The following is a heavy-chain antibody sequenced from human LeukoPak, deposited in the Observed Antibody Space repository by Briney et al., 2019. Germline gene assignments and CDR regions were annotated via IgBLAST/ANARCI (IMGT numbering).Heavy chain of an antibody. CDR3: ARWTPYYDLWSGYQGGIDY. Sequence: GASVKVSCKASGYTFTSYGISWVRQAPGQGLEWMGWISAYNGNTNYAQKLQGRVTMTTDTSTSTAYMELRSLRSDDTAVYYCARWTPYYDLWSGYQGGIDYWGQGTLVTVSS. CDR2: ISAYNGNT. CDR1: GYTFTSYG. D-gene: IGHD3-3*01. J-gene: IGHJ4*02. V-gene: IGHV1-18*01.